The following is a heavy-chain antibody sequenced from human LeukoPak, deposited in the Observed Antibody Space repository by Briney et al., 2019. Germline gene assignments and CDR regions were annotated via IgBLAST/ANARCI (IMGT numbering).Heavy chain of an antibody. Sequence: SETLSLTCAVYGGSFSGYYWSGIRQPPGKGLEWIGEINHSGSTNYNPSLKSRVTISVDASKNQFSLKLSSVTAADTAVYYCARGVVGHQYYFDYWGQGTLVTVSS. D-gene: IGHD1-26*01. CDR2: INHSGST. V-gene: IGHV4-34*01. CDR3: ARGVVGHQYYFDY. CDR1: GGSFSGYY. J-gene: IGHJ4*02.